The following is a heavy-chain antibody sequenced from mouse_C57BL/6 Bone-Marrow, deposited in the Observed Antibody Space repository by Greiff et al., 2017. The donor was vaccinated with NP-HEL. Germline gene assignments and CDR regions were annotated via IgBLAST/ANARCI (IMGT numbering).Heavy chain of an antibody. CDR3: TLTTVADY. CDR1: GYTFTSYW. J-gene: IGHJ2*01. Sequence: EVQRVESGTVLARPGASVKMSCKTSGYTFTSYWMHWVKQRPGQGLEWIGAIYPGNSDTSYNQKFKGKAKLTAVTSVRTAYMELSSLTNEDSAVYYCTLTTVADYWGQGTTLTVSS. D-gene: IGHD1-1*01. CDR2: IYPGNSDT. V-gene: IGHV1-5*01.